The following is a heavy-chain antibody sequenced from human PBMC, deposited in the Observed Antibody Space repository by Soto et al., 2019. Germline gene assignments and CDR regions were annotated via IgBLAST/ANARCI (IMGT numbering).Heavy chain of an antibody. V-gene: IGHV1-18*01. CDR1: GYTFTSYG. J-gene: IGHJ5*02. D-gene: IGHD3-3*01. Sequence: QVQLVQSGAEVKKPGASVKVSCKASGYTFTSYGISWVRQAPGQGLEWMGWISAYNGNTNYAQKLQGRVTMTTDTSTSTAYMELRSLRSDDTAVYYCARDPNTYYDFWSGSISDNWFDPWGQGTLVTVSS. CDR3: ARDPNTYYDFWSGSISDNWFDP. CDR2: ISAYNGNT.